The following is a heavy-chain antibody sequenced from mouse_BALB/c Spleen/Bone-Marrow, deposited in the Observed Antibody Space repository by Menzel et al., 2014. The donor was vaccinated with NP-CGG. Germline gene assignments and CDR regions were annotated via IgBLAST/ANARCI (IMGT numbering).Heavy chain of an antibody. CDR3: ARWLVRMDY. Sequence: VHVKQSGAELVKPGASVKLSCTASGFNIKDTFMNRAKQRPEQGLEWVGRIDPANDNTEYDPKFQGKATITTDTSSNTAYLQLNSLTSENTAVYYCARWLVRMDYWGQGTSVTVSS. V-gene: IGHV14-3*02. J-gene: IGHJ4*01. D-gene: IGHD2-3*01. CDR1: GFNIKDTF. CDR2: IDPANDNT.